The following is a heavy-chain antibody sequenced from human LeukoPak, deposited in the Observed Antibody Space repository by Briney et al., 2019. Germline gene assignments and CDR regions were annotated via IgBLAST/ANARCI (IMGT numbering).Heavy chain of an antibody. V-gene: IGHV1-18*01. CDR3: TRDEKGSNPPDAFDI. CDR2: ISAYNGNT. CDR1: GYTFTSYG. J-gene: IGHJ3*02. Sequence: ASVKVSCKASGYTFTSYGISWVRQAPGQGLEWMGWISAYNGNTNYAQKLQGRVTMTTDTSTSTAYMELRSLRSDDTAVYYCTRDEKGSNPPDAFDIWGQGTMVTVSS. D-gene: IGHD1-26*01.